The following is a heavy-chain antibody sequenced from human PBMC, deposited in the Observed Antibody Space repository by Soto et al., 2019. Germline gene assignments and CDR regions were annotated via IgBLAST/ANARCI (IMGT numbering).Heavy chain of an antibody. CDR3: ARPRYDSTGTPFDP. V-gene: IGHV3-74*01. D-gene: IGHD3-22*01. J-gene: IGHJ5*02. CDR1: GFTFSSYW. Sequence: EVQLVESGGGLVQPGGSLRLSCAASGFTFSSYWLHWVRQAPGKGLVWVSGINTDGGSKDYADSVKGRFIISRDNAKNTRYLQMNNRRAEDTGVYYCARPRYDSTGTPFDPWGLGTLVTVSS. CDR2: INTDGGSK.